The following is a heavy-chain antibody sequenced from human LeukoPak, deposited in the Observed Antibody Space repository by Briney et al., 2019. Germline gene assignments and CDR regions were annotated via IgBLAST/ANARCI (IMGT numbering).Heavy chain of an antibody. CDR1: GGSISSSSYY. V-gene: IGHV4-39*07. D-gene: IGHD3-22*01. J-gene: IGHJ4*02. Sequence: SETLSLTCTVSGGSISSSSYYWAWIRQPPGKGLEWIGSISYSGITYYNPSLMSRVTVSVDTSKKDFSLKLSSVTAADTAVYYCATFSGYYFPYWGQGTLVTVSS. CDR2: ISYSGIT. CDR3: ATFSGYYFPY.